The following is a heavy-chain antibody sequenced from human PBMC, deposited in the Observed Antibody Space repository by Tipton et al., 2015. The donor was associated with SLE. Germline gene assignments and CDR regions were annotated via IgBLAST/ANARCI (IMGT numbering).Heavy chain of an antibody. CDR2: TYYRSKWYN. CDR3: AREGERMMDAFDI. Sequence: GLVKPSQTLSLTCAISGDSVSSNSAAWNWIRQSPSRGLEWLGRTYYRSKWYNDFALSVKSRIIVNPDTSKNQFSLKLSSVTAADTAVYYCAREGERMMDAFDIWGQGTMVTVSS. V-gene: IGHV6-1*01. CDR1: GDSVSSNSAA. J-gene: IGHJ3*02. D-gene: IGHD3-16*01.